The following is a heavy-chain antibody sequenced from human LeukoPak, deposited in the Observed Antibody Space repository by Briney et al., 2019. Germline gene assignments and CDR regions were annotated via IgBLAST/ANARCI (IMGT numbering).Heavy chain of an antibody. J-gene: IGHJ5*02. CDR3: ARGRQRAPDNDYNWFDP. CDR1: GYTFTGYY. V-gene: IGHV1-2*02. D-gene: IGHD3-16*01. Sequence: ASVTVSCKASGYTFTGYYMHWVRQAPGQGLEWMGWINPNSGGTNYSQKFQGRVTMTRDTSISTAYMELSRLRSDDTAVYYCARGRQRAPDNDYNWFDPWGQGTLVTVSS. CDR2: INPNSGGT.